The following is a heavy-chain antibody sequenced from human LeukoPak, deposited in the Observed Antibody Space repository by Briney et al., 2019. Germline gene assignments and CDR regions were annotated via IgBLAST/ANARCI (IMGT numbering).Heavy chain of an antibody. D-gene: IGHD3-22*01. CDR1: GFTFSSYA. CDR3: VKDITMIVVVRSDY. CDR2: INSNGGST. J-gene: IGHJ4*02. Sequence: GGSLRLSCSASGFTFSSYAMQWVRQAPGKGLEYVSGINSNGGSTYYADSVKGRFTISRDNSKNTLYLQMSNLRAEDTAVYYCVKDITMIVVVRSDYWGQGTLVTVSS. V-gene: IGHV3-64D*06.